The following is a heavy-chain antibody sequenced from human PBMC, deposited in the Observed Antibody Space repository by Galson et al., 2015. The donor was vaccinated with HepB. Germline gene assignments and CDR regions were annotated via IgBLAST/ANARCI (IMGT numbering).Heavy chain of an antibody. Sequence: SLRLSCAASGFSVRSNMNWVRQAPGKGLEWVSVIYSDDSTYYADSVKGRFTSSRDSSKNTLYLQMNSLRAEDTAVYYCAREREKGNSNYYGMDVCGQGTTVTVSS. CDR3: AREREKGNSNYYGMDV. CDR1: GFSVRSN. D-gene: IGHD4-11*01. CDR2: IYSDDST. V-gene: IGHV3-53*01. J-gene: IGHJ6*02.